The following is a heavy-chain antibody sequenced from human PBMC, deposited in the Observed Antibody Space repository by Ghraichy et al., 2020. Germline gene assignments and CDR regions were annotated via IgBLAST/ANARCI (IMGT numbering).Heavy chain of an antibody. CDR1: GFTFSSYA. Sequence: GGSLRLSCAASGFTFSSYAMSWVRQAPGKGLEWVSAISGSGGSTYYADSVKGRFTISRDNSKNTLYLQMNSLRAEDTAVYYCAKDPKIIVGATTGDYWGQGTLVTVSS. D-gene: IGHD1-26*01. CDR2: ISGSGGST. CDR3: AKDPKIIVGATTGDY. V-gene: IGHV3-23*01. J-gene: IGHJ4*02.